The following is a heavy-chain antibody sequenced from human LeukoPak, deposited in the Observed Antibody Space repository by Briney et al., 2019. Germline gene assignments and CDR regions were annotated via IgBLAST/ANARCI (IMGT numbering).Heavy chain of an antibody. J-gene: IGHJ6*02. CDR1: GYSFTSYW. D-gene: IGHD2-21*02. CDR2: IYPADSQT. CDR3: ARRSYCGGDCTRSVHYYYAMDV. Sequence: GESLKISCKGSGYSFTSYWIGWVRQMPGKGLEWMGIIYPADSQTIYSPSFQGQVTISADKSISTAYLQWSSLKASDTAIYYCARRSYCGGDCTRSVHYYYAMDVWGQGATVTVSS. V-gene: IGHV5-51*01.